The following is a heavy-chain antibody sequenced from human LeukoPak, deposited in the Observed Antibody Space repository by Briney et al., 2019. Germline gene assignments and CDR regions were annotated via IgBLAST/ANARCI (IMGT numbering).Heavy chain of an antibody. Sequence: GGSLRLSCSASGFTFSSYAMHWVRQAPGKGLEYVSAISSNGGSTYYADSVKGRFTISRDNSKNTLYLQMSSLRAEDTAVYYCVKDSSGWYLSLTYYFDYWGQGTLVTVSS. J-gene: IGHJ4*02. V-gene: IGHV3-64D*09. D-gene: IGHD6-19*01. CDR1: GFTFSSYA. CDR2: ISSNGGST. CDR3: VKDSSGWYLSLTYYFDY.